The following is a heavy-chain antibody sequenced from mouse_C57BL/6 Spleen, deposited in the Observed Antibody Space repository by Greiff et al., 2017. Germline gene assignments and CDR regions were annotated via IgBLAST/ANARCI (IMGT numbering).Heavy chain of an antibody. V-gene: IGHV3-1*01. CDR2: ISYSGST. Sequence: ESGPGMVKPSQSLSLTCTVTGYSITSGYDWHWIRHFPGNKLEWMGYISYSGSTNYNPSLKSRISITHDTSKNHFFLKLNSVTTEDTATYYCARGIPYYFDYWGQGTTLTVSS. CDR3: ARGIPYYFDY. CDR1: GYSITSGYD. J-gene: IGHJ2*01.